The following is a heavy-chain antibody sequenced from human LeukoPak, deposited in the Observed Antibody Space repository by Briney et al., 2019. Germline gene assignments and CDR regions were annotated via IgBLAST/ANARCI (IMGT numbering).Heavy chain of an antibody. J-gene: IGHJ4*02. Sequence: GGSLRLSCAASGFSVSSNYMNWVRQAPGKGLEWVSAISGSGGSTYYADSVKGRFTISRDNSKNTLYLQMNSLRAEDTAVYYCAKGGQVMDIVVVPAAMGVFYWGQGTLVTVSS. CDR1: GFSVSSNY. V-gene: IGHV3-23*01. D-gene: IGHD2-2*03. CDR2: ISGSGGST. CDR3: AKGGQVMDIVVVPAAMGVFY.